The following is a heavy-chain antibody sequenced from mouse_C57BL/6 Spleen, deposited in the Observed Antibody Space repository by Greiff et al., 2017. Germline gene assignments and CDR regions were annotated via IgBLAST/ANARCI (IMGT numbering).Heavy chain of an antibody. Sequence: QVQLQQSGPGLVQPSPSLYITCTVSGFSLTSSGVHWVRQSPGKGLEWLGVIWSGGSTDYNAAFITRLSISEDNSTSPVFFKMNSLQADDTAIYYCARGGANWDYFDYWGQGTTLTVSA. V-gene: IGHV2-2*01. J-gene: IGHJ2*01. CDR3: ARGGANWDYFDY. D-gene: IGHD4-1*01. CDR1: GFSLTSSG. CDR2: IWSGGST.